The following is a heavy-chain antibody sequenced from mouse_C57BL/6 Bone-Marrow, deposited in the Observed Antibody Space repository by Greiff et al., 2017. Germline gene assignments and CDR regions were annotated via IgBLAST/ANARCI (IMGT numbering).Heavy chain of an antibody. CDR3: AIRQFPIYFYVSNYPYSAMDY. CDR1: GYSFTGYF. Sequence: EVQLQQSGPELVKPGDSVKISCKASGYSFTGYFMNWVMQSHGKSLEWIGRINPDNGDTFYNQKFKGKATLTVDKSSSTAHMELRSLTSEYSSVYYCAIRQFPIYFYVSNYPYSAMDYRGQGTSVTVSS. V-gene: IGHV1-20*01. CDR2: INPDNGDT. D-gene: IGHD1-1*01. J-gene: IGHJ4*01.